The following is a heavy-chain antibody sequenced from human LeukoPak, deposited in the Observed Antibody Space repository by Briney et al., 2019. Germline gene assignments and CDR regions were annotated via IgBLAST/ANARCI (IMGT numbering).Heavy chain of an antibody. D-gene: IGHD6-6*01. Sequence: PGGSLLLSCAASGFTLSSYSMNWVRQAPGKGLEWVSYISSSSTHIYYADSVKGRFTISRDNARNSLYLQMNSLRAEDTAIYYCARSEHISSSFDYWGQGTLVTVSS. CDR1: GFTLSSYS. CDR2: ISSSSTHI. CDR3: ARSEHISSSFDY. J-gene: IGHJ4*02. V-gene: IGHV3-21*01.